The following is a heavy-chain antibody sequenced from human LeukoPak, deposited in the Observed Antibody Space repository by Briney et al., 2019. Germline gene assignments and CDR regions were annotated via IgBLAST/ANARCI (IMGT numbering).Heavy chain of an antibody. J-gene: IGHJ4*02. CDR1: GFTFSSYA. CDR3: ARGLIVTTPPDY. D-gene: IGHD5-12*01. CDR2: ISYDGSNK. Sequence: PGRSLRLSCAASGFTFSSYAMHWVRQAPGKGLEWVAVISYDGSNKYYADSVKGRFTISRDNSKNTLYLQMNSLRAEDTAVYYCARGLIVTTPPDYWGQGTLVTVSS. V-gene: IGHV3-30-3*01.